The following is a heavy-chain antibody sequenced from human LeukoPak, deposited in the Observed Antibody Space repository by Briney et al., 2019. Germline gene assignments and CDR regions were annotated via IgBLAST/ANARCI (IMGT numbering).Heavy chain of an antibody. J-gene: IGHJ4*02. Sequence: PSETLSLTCAVYGGSFSGYYWSWIRQPPGKGLEWIGEINHSGSTNYNPSLKSRVTISVDTSKNQFSLKLSSVTAADTAVYYCARAGGYSGYNWGQGTLVTVSS. V-gene: IGHV4-34*01. CDR1: GGSFSGYY. D-gene: IGHD5-12*01. CDR2: INHSGST. CDR3: ARAGGYSGYN.